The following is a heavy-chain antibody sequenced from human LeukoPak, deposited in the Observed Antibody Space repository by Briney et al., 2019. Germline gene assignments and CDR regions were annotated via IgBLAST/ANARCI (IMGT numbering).Heavy chain of an antibody. Sequence: SETLSLTCAVSGGSLSTTSWWVWLRQPPGKGLEWIGEVYHSGGGNKNYNPSLKSRATISLDTSKNQFSLKVISMTAADTAAYYCTKSDGYGLIRICGRGTMVTVSS. CDR2: VYHSGGGNK. CDR1: GGSLSTTSW. V-gene: IGHV4-4*02. CDR3: TKSDGYGLIRI. D-gene: IGHD3-10*01. J-gene: IGHJ3*02.